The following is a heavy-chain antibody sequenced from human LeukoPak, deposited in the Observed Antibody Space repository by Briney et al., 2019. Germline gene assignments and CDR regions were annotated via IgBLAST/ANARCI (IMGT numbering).Heavy chain of an antibody. CDR3: ARDCSSGGSYYSDYYYYYGMDV. V-gene: IGHV4-4*02. Sequence: SSETLSLTCAVSGGSISSSNWWSWVRQPPGKGLEWIGEIYHSGSTNYNPSLKSRVTISVDKSKNQFSLKLSSVTAADTAVYYCARDCSSGGSYYSDYYYYYGMDVWGQGTTVTVSS. CDR2: IYHSGST. J-gene: IGHJ6*02. D-gene: IGHD2-15*01. CDR1: GGSISSSNW.